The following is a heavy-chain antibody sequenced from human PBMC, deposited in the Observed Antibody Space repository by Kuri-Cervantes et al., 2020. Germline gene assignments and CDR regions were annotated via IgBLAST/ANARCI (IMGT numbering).Heavy chain of an antibody. CDR1: GYTFTSYY. V-gene: IGHV1-46*01. J-gene: IGHJ6*02. CDR2: INPSGGST. Sequence: ASVKVSCKASGYTFTSYYMHWVRQAPGQGLEWMGIINPSGGSTSYAQKFQGRVTMTRDTSTSTVYMGLSSLRSEDTAVYYCARELANGVWLPLYYYYGMDVWGQGTTVTVSS. D-gene: IGHD2-8*01. CDR3: ARELANGVWLPLYYYYGMDV.